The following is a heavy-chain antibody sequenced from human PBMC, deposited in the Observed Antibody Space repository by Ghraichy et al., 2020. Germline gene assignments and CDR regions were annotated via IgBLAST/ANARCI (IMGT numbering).Heavy chain of an antibody. CDR2: ITYSSSTV. CDR3: ARDDCSGTSCHIDY. D-gene: IGHD2-2*01. V-gene: IGHV3-48*02. J-gene: IGHJ4*02. CDR1: GFSFSTYN. Sequence: GGSLRLSCGASGFSFSTYNMNWVRQAPGKGLEWISYITYSSSTVYYADYVKDRFTISRDNGKNSLFLQMNSLRDEDTAVYYCARDDCSGTSCHIDYWGQGTLVTVSS.